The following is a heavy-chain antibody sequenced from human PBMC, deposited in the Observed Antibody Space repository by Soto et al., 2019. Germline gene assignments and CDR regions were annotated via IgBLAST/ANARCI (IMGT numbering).Heavy chain of an antibody. J-gene: IGHJ4*02. D-gene: IGHD2-15*01. CDR3: VRTSLGVAAATREDY. CDR2: INSDGSST. CDR1: GFTFSSYC. V-gene: IGHV3-74*01. Sequence: EVQLVESGGGLVQPGGSLRLSCAASGFTFSSYCMHWVRQAPGKGLVWVSRINSDGSSTSYADSGKGRITISRDNAKYTLYLQVTSLRTEDTGVYYCVRTSLGVAAATREDYGGQGTLVSV.